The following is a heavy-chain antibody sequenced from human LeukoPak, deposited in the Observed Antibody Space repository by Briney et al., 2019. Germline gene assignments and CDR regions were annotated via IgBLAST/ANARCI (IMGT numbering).Heavy chain of an antibody. V-gene: IGHV4-34*01. CDR1: GGSISSGGYY. D-gene: IGHD3-22*01. CDR2: INHSGST. Sequence: SETLSLTCAVSGGSISSGGYYWSWIRQPPGKGLEWIGEINHSGSTNYNPSLKSRVTISVDTSKNQFSLKLSSVTAADTAVYYCAVKYYDSSGYYGLFDYWGQGTLVTVSS. CDR3: AVKYYDSSGYYGLFDY. J-gene: IGHJ4*02.